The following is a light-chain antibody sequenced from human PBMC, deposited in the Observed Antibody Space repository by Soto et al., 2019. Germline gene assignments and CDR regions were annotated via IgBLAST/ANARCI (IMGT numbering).Light chain of an antibody. CDR1: SVRSSFI. CDR3: ETWDDNTWV. Sequence: QPVLTQSSSASASLGSSVKLTCTLSSVRSSFIIAWHQQQPGKAPRFLMKLEGDGSYDKGSGVPDRFSGSSSGADRYLTISNLQFEDEADYYCETWDDNTWVFGGGTKLTVL. J-gene: IGLJ3*02. CDR2: LEGDGSY. V-gene: IGLV4-60*02.